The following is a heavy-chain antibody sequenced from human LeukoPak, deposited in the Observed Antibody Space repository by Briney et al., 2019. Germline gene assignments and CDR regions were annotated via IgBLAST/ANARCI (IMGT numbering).Heavy chain of an antibody. Sequence: GGSLRLSCAPSGFTFSRHGMHWVRQAPGKGLEWVAIISNDGSRKYYAHSVEGRFTISRDNSRNTLYLQMNSLRAEDTAVYYCAKVYRDNGDYFAFNVWGQGSMVTVSS. CDR1: GFTFSRHG. J-gene: IGHJ3*01. CDR3: AKVYRDNGDYFAFNV. D-gene: IGHD4-17*01. V-gene: IGHV3-30*18. CDR2: ISNDGSRK.